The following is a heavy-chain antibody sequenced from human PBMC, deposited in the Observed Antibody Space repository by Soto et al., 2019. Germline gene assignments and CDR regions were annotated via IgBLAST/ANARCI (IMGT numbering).Heavy chain of an antibody. CDR1: GFTFSSYS. CDR3: ARDSGYDSGYYGMDV. V-gene: IGHV3-48*02. D-gene: IGHD5-12*01. Sequence: GGSLRLSCAASGFTFSSYSMNWVRQAPGKGLEWVSYISSSSSTIYYADSVKGRFTISRDNAKNSLYLQMNSLRDEDTAVYYCARDSGYDSGYYGMDVWGQGTTVTVSS. J-gene: IGHJ6*02. CDR2: ISSSSSTI.